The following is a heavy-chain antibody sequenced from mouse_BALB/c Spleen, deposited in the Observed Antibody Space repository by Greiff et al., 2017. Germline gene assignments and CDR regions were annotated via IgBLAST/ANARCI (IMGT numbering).Heavy chain of an antibody. D-gene: IGHD2-10*02. CDR3: TPYGNYAFAY. J-gene: IGHJ3*01. CDR2: IRLKSNNYAT. V-gene: IGHV6-6*02. CDR1: GFTFSNYW. Sequence: DVKLQESGGGLVQPGGSMKLSCVASGFTFSNYWMNWVRQSPEKGLEWVAEIRLKSNNYATHYAESVKGRFTISRDDSKSSVYLQMNNLRAEDTGIYYCTPYGNYAFAYWGQGTLVTVSA.